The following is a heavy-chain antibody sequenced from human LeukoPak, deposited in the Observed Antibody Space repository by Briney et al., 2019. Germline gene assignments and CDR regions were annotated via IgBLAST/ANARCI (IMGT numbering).Heavy chain of an antibody. Sequence: SQTLSLPCGISGDRVSSNSAAWNWIPQSPSRGLEWHGRPYYRSKWYNDYAVSVKSRITINPDTSKNQFSLQLNSVTPEDTAVYYCARDWLRTYYYYYGMDVWGQGTTVTVSS. CDR2: PYYRSKWYN. J-gene: IGHJ6*02. CDR3: ARDWLRTYYYYYGMDV. D-gene: IGHD3-9*01. CDR1: GDRVSSNSAA. V-gene: IGHV6-1*01.